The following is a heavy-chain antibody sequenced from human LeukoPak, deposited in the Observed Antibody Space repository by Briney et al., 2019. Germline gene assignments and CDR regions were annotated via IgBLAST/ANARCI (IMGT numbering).Heavy chain of an antibody. CDR1: GFTFRSYE. Sequence: GGSLRLSCGASGFTFRSYEMHWVRQAPGKGLEWVSYISSSGTTRYYADSVKGRFTISRDNAKNSLYLQMNSLRAEDTALYYCAKDTSGIQLWTAFDYWGQGTLVTVSS. CDR2: ISSSGTTR. D-gene: IGHD5-18*01. CDR3: AKDTSGIQLWTAFDY. J-gene: IGHJ4*02. V-gene: IGHV3-48*03.